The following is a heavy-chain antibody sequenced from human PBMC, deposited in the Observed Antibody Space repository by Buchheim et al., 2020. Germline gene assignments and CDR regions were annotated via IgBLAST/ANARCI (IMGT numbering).Heavy chain of an antibody. Sequence: VQLQESGPGLVKPSQTLSLTCTVSGGSISSGRYYWSWIRQPAGKGLEWSGRCYTSGSTNYTPALKSRVTISVDTSKNTVSLKLTSRTAADTAVYYAARDGDHYYYGMDVWGQGTT. CDR2: CYTSGST. CDR1: GGSISSGRYY. CDR3: ARDGDHYYYGMDV. V-gene: IGHV4-61*02. J-gene: IGHJ6*02. D-gene: IGHD7-27*01.